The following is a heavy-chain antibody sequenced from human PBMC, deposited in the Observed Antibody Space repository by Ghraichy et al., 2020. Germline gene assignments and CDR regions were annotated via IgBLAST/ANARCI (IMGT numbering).Heavy chain of an antibody. D-gene: IGHD3-10*02. CDR1: RFTFSNYG. J-gene: IGHJ4*02. Sequence: GGSLRLSCAASRFTFSNYGMHWVRQAPGKGLEWVAVLSYDGSNKDYADSVKGRFTISRDNFKNTLYLQMNSLRAEDTAVYYCAKGDYYVSDYWGQGTLVTVSS. CDR2: LSYDGSNK. CDR3: AKGDYYVSDY. V-gene: IGHV3-30*18.